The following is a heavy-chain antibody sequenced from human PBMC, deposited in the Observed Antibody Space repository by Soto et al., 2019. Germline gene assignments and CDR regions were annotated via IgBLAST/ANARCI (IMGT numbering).Heavy chain of an antibody. CDR3: AREKAGAVAGLFDY. V-gene: IGHV4-59*01. CDR2: IYYSGST. CDR1: GGSISSYY. Sequence: PSETLSLTCTVSGGSISSYYWSWIRQPLGKGLEWIGYIYYSGSTNYNPSLKSRVTISVDTSKNQFSLKLSSVTAADTAVYYCAREKAGAVAGLFDYWGQGTLVTVSS. D-gene: IGHD6-19*01. J-gene: IGHJ4*02.